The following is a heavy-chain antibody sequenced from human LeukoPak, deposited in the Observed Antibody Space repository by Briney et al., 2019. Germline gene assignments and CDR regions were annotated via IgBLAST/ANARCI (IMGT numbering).Heavy chain of an antibody. Sequence: PGRSLRLSCAASGFTFSSYGMHWVRQAPGKGLEWVAFIRYDGSNKYYADSVKGRFTISRDNSKNTLYLHVNSLRPEDTAVYYCAKDRVGKWLQSTRPFVDYWGQGTLVTVSS. CDR2: IRYDGSNK. V-gene: IGHV3-30*02. CDR3: AKDRVGKWLQSTRPFVDY. D-gene: IGHD5-24*01. CDR1: GFTFSSYG. J-gene: IGHJ4*02.